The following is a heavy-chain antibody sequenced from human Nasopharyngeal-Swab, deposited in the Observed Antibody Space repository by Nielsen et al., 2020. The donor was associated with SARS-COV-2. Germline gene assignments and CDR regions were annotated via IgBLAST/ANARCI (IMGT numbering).Heavy chain of an antibody. Sequence: GGSLRLSCAASGFSSSDYYMSWIRQAPGKGLEWVAYISSDRSIYTFYADSAKGRFTISRDTAKNSLSLQMDSLRVEDTAVYFCARVEDNFGDYIDYWGQGTLVAVSS. J-gene: IGHJ4*02. CDR1: GFSSSDYY. V-gene: IGHV3-11*06. D-gene: IGHD4-17*01. CDR2: ISSDRSIYT. CDR3: ARVEDNFGDYIDY.